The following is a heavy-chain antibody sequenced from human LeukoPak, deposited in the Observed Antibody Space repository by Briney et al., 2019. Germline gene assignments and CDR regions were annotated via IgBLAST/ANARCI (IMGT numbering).Heavy chain of an antibody. CDR1: GFTVSSNY. CDR2: IYSGGST. D-gene: IGHD3-10*01. Sequence: PGGSLRLSCGASGFTVSSNYMSWVRQAPGKGLEWVSVIYSGGSTYYADSVKGRFTISRDNSKNTLYLQMNSLRAEDTAVYYCARDSGVRYLDYWGQGTLVTVSS. J-gene: IGHJ4*02. CDR3: ARDSGVRYLDY. V-gene: IGHV3-53*01.